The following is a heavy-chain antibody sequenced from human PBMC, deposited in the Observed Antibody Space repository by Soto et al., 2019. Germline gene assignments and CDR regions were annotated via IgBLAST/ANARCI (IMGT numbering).Heavy chain of an antibody. CDR3: ARGLGGLTYYDFWSGYYTGLRNYYYGMDV. Sequence: ASVKVSFKASGYTFTSYDINWVRQATGQGLEWMGWMNPNSGNTGYAQKFQGRVTMTRNTSISTAYMELSSLRSEDTAVYYCARGLGGLTYYDFWSGYYTGLRNYYYGMDVWGQGTTVTVSS. CDR2: MNPNSGNT. V-gene: IGHV1-8*01. J-gene: IGHJ6*02. D-gene: IGHD3-3*01. CDR1: GYTFTSYD.